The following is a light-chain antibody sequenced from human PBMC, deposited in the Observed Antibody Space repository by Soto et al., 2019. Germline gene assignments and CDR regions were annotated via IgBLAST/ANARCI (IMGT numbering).Light chain of an antibody. J-gene: IGKJ1*01. CDR3: QQYNRYRA. Sequence: DIQMTQSPSTLSASVGDRVTITCRASQSISSWLAWYQQKPGKAPKVLIYDASSLESGVPSRFSGSGSGTEFTLTISSLQPDDFATYYCQQYNRYRAFGKGTKVDIK. V-gene: IGKV1-5*01. CDR1: QSISSW. CDR2: DAS.